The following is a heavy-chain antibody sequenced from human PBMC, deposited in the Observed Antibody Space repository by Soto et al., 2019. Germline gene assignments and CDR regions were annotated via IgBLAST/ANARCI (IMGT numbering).Heavy chain of an antibody. CDR3: ARVHGYNLDY. CDR1: GFTFSSYA. J-gene: IGHJ4*02. CDR2: ISYDGSNK. V-gene: IGHV3-30-3*01. D-gene: IGHD5-12*01. Sequence: QVQLVESGGGVVQPGRSLRLSCAASGFTFSSYAMHWVRQAPGKGLEWVAVISYDGSNKYYADSVKGRFTISRDNSKNTLYLQMNSLRAEDTAVYYCARVHGYNLDYWGQGNLVTVSS.